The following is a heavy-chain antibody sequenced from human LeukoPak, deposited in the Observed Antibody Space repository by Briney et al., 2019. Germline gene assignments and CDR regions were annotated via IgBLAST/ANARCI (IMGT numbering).Heavy chain of an antibody. D-gene: IGHD6-13*01. V-gene: IGHV5-51*01. CDR2: IYPGDSTT. Sequence: GESLRISCQGFGYTFTTSWIAWVRQMPGKGLEWMGIIYPGDSTTRYSPSFQDQVTISADKSISTAYLQWTSLKASDTAMYYCARRMSGIYGMDVWGQGTTVTVSS. J-gene: IGHJ6*02. CDR1: GYTFTTSW. CDR3: ARRMSGIYGMDV.